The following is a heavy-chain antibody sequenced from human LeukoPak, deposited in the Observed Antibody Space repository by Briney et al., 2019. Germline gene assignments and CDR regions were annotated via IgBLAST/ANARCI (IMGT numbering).Heavy chain of an antibody. Sequence: KSGGSLRLSCTGSGFTFSNAWMTWVRQAPGKGLEWVGRMKSKPAGGTLDYAAPVKGRFTISRDDSKNTLYLQMNSLKTEDTAVYYCTTTYHYDSSGYSLYYWGQGTLVTVSS. V-gene: IGHV3-15*01. CDR3: TTTYHYDSSGYSLYY. CDR1: GFTFSNAW. CDR2: MKSKPAGGTL. J-gene: IGHJ4*02. D-gene: IGHD3-22*01.